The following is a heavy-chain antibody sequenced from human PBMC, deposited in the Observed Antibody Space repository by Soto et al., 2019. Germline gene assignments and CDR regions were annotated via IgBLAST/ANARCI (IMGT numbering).Heavy chain of an antibody. CDR2: MNPNSGNT. CDR3: ARVGDFRHLYYYYGMDV. J-gene: IGHJ6*02. Sequence: ASVKVSCKTSGYIFTSYDINWVRQATGQGLEWMGWMNPNSGNTGYAQKFQGRVTMTRNTSISTAYMELSSLRSEDTAVYYCARVGDFRHLYYYYGMDVWGQGTTVTAP. CDR1: GYIFTSYD. V-gene: IGHV1-8*02. D-gene: IGHD3-3*01.